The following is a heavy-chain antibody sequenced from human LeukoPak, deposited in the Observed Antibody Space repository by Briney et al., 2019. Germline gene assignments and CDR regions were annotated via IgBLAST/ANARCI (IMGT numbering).Heavy chain of an antibody. Sequence: GGSLRLSCAASGFTFSSYAMSWVRQAPGKGLEWVSAISGSGGSTYYADSVKGRFTISRDNSKNTLYLQMNSLRAEDTAVYYCAKGNIAAAGTLGYFDYWGQGTLVTVSS. V-gene: IGHV3-23*01. CDR2: ISGSGGST. J-gene: IGHJ4*02. CDR1: GFTFSSYA. CDR3: AKGNIAAAGTLGYFDY. D-gene: IGHD6-13*01.